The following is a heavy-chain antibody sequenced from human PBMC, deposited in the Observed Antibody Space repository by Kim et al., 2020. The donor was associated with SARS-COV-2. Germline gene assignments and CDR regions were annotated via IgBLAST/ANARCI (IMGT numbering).Heavy chain of an antibody. V-gene: IGHV3-7*01. Sequence: GGSLRLSCAASGFTFSDYWMRWVRQSPGKGLEWVADLTHDGNEKNYIESVKGRFTISRDNAKNSLFLQMDRLRADDAALYYCARGGSYSFEYWGQGTLVTVSS. CDR1: GFTFSDYW. CDR2: LTHDGNEK. CDR3: ARGGSYSFEY. D-gene: IGHD6-13*01. J-gene: IGHJ4*02.